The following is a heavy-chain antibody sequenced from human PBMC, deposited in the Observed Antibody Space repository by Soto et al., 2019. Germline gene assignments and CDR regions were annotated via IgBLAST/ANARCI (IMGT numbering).Heavy chain of an antibody. V-gene: IGHV3-30*01. Sequence: SVKGRFTISRDNSKNTLYLQMDSLRAEDTAVYYCARVGGVTAMLAVITGGYYGMDVWGQGTTVTVSS. J-gene: IGHJ6*02. D-gene: IGHD3-22*01. CDR3: ARVGGVTAMLAVITGGYYGMDV.